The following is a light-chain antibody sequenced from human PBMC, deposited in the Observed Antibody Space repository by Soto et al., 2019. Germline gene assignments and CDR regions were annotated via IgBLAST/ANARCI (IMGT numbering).Light chain of an antibody. CDR2: SSY. V-gene: IGLV1-44*01. J-gene: IGLJ1*01. CDR3: AAWSDSRNFYV. CDR1: SSNIGSNT. Sequence: QAVVTQPPSVSGTPGQRVTISCSGSSSNIGSNTVNWYQQFPGTAPRLLIYSSYQRPSGVPDRFSGSKSGTSASLAISGLQSEDEADYSCAAWSDSRNFYVFETGTKLTVL.